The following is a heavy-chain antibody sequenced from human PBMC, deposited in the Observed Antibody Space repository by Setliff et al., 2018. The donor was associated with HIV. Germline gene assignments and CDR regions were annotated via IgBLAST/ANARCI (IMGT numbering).Heavy chain of an antibody. J-gene: IGHJ4*02. CDR3: AREIRNYDFWSGYWEDHYFDS. D-gene: IGHD3-3*01. CDR2: INVGSGDT. Sequence: ASVKVSCKASGYTFTSYAMHWVRQAPGQRLQWMGWINVGSGDTKFSQKFQGRVTITRDTSASTAYMELSSLRSEDTAVYYCAREIRNYDFWSGYWEDHYFDSWGQGTLVTVSS. V-gene: IGHV1-3*01. CDR1: GYTFTSYA.